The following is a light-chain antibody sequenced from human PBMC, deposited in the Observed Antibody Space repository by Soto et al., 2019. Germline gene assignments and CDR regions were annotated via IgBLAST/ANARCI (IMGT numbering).Light chain of an antibody. Sequence: EIVMNQSPATLSVSPGEKAPLSCRASPSVNSNLAWYQQKPGQAPRLLIYGASTRTSAFPARFSGSGSGTEFTLTISSLQSEDFAVYYCQQYNNWPFTFGPGTKVDIK. J-gene: IGKJ3*01. CDR2: GAS. CDR1: PSVNSN. V-gene: IGKV3-15*01. CDR3: QQYNNWPFT.